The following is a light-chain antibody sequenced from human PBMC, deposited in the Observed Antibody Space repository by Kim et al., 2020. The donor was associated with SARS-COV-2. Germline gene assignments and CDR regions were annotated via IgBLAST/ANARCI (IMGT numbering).Light chain of an antibody. CDR2: GAA. V-gene: IGKV3-20*01. CDR1: QSVSSSY. J-gene: IGKJ1*01. CDR3: RQYGSSPRT. Sequence: PGERATVSCRARQSVSSSYLAWYQQKPGRAPRLLIYGAASRAAGIPDRFSSGGSGTDLILTISSRGPEDFAVNYCRQYGSSPRTFGQGTKVDIK.